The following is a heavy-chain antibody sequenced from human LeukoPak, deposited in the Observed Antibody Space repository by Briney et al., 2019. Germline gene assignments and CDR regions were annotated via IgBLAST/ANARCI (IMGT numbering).Heavy chain of an antibody. D-gene: IGHD5-18*01. CDR3: ARDRAHPFTGYNYGYFDY. Sequence: SGTLSLTCTVSGGSLSSYYWSWIRPPPGKGLEWIGDIYYSGGTNYNPSLKSRVTISVDTSKNQFSLKLSSVTAADTAVYYCARDRAHPFTGYNYGYFDYWGQGTLVSVSS. CDR2: IYYSGGT. V-gene: IGHV4-59*01. CDR1: GGSLSSYY. J-gene: IGHJ4*02.